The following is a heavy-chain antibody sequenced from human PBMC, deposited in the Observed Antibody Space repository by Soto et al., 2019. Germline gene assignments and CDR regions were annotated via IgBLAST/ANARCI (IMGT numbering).Heavy chain of an antibody. D-gene: IGHD6-6*01. V-gene: IGHV3-23*01. CDR3: AKDAEYGSSHFDY. CDR1: GFTFNTYG. J-gene: IGHJ4*02. Sequence: GGSLRLSCAASGFTFNTYGMTWVRQAPGKGLEWVSTISGSGGSTYYADSVKGRFTITRDNSKNTLYLQMSSLRDEDTAVYYCAKDAEYGSSHFDYWGQGSLVTVSS. CDR2: ISGSGGST.